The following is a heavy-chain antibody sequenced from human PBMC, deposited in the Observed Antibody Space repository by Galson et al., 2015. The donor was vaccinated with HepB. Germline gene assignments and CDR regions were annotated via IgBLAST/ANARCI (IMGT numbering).Heavy chain of an antibody. CDR2: ITIGFDS. J-gene: IGHJ3*02. Sequence: SLRLSCATSGFTFSSCAMGWVRQAPGKGLEWVSGITIGFDSFYAASVRGRFTISRDNSKNTLFLHMVSLGAQDTAVYYCAKYSGNHMGDIWGQGTMLTVSS. CDR3: AKYSGNHMGDI. D-gene: IGHD1-26*01. CDR1: GFTFSSCA. V-gene: IGHV3-23*01.